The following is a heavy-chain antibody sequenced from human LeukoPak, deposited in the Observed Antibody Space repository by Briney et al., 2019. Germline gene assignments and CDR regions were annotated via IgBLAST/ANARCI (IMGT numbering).Heavy chain of an antibody. CDR1: GGSFSGYY. V-gene: IGHV4-34*01. J-gene: IGHJ3*02. CDR2: INHSGST. Sequence: PSETLSLTCAVYGGSFSGYYWSWIRQPPGKGLEWIGEINHSGSTNYNPSLKSRVTISVGTSKNQFSLKLSSVTAADTAVYFCARDSLRPIWGQGTMVTVSS. CDR3: ARDSLRPI. D-gene: IGHD3-16*01.